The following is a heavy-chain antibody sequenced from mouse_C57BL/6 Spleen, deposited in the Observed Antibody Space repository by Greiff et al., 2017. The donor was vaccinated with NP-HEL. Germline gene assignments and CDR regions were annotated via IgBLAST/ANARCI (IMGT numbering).Heavy chain of an antibody. CDR3: TREGGYCYGQTRYFDV. Sequence: DVMLVESGEGLVKPGGSLKLSCAASGFTFSSYAMSWVRQTPEKRLEWVAYISSGGGYIYYADTVKGRFTISRDHARNTLYLQLSSLKSEDTAMYYCTREGGYCYGQTRYFDVWGTGTTVTVSS. CDR1: GFTFSSYA. V-gene: IGHV5-9-1*02. J-gene: IGHJ1*03. D-gene: IGHD1-1*01. CDR2: ISSGGGYI.